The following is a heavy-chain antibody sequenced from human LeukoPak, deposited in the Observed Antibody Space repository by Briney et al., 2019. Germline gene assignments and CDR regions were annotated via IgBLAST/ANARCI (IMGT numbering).Heavy chain of an antibody. CDR2: IIPIFGTA. Sequence: ASVKVSCKASGGTFSSYAISWVRQAPGQGLEWMGGIIPIFGTANYAQKFQGRVTITTDESTSTAYMELSSLRSEDTAVYYCARGGDLPIVPAAIKWFDPWGQGTLVTVSS. CDR3: ARGGDLPIVPAAIKWFDP. D-gene: IGHD2-2*01. CDR1: GGTFSSYA. V-gene: IGHV1-69*05. J-gene: IGHJ5*02.